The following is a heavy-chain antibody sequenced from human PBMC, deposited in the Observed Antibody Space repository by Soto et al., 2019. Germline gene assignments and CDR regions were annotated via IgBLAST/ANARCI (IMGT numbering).Heavy chain of an antibody. CDR2: INHSGST. CDR1: GGSFSGYY. J-gene: IGHJ4*02. Sequence: LSLTCAVYGGSFSGYYWSWIRQPPGKGLEWIGEINHSGSTNYNPSLKSRVTISVDTSKNQFSLKLSSVTAADTAVYYCARGVSAMVRGVIIPYYFDYWGQGTLVTVSS. CDR3: ARGVSAMVRGVIIPYYFDY. V-gene: IGHV4-34*01. D-gene: IGHD3-10*01.